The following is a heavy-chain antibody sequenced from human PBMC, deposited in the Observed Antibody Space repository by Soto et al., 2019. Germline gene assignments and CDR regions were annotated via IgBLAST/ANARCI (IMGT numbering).Heavy chain of an antibody. CDR1: GFSFSDY. Sequence: QVQLVESGGGLVKPGGSLRLSCAASGFSFSDYMTWIRQTPGKGLEWLSYISSSGNTIYYTDSVKSRFTISRDHSKKSVFLQMNSLTVEDTAVYYCARSRHWGGYDIWGQGTAVTFSS. J-gene: IGHJ3*02. CDR2: ISSSGNTI. CDR3: ARSRHWGGYDI. V-gene: IGHV3-11*01. D-gene: IGHD3-3*01.